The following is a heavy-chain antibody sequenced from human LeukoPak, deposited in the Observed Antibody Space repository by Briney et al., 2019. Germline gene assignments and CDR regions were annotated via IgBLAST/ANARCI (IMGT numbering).Heavy chain of an antibody. CDR2: IFPGDSDT. CDR3: ARERPGSSGWYTH. D-gene: IGHD6-19*01. J-gene: IGHJ4*02. Sequence: GESLKISCKGSGHSFTSYWIGWVRQMPGKGLEWMGIIFPGDSDTRYSPSFPGEVTFSVDMSTATAYLEWSSLKASDSAMYFCARERPGSSGWYTHWGQGTLVTVSS. V-gene: IGHV5-51*01. CDR1: GHSFTSYW.